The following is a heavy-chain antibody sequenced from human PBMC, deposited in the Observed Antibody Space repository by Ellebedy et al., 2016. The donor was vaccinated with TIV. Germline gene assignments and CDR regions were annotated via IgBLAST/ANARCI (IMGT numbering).Heavy chain of an antibody. Sequence: SGPTLVNPPETLPLTCPVTGFSLSNARMGVSWLRQPPGKALEWLAHIFSNDEKSYSTSLKSRLTISKDTSKSQVVLTMTNMYPVDTATYNCARILAWGFGEFFFDYWGQGTLVTVSS. J-gene: IGHJ4*02. D-gene: IGHD3-10*01. V-gene: IGHV2-26*01. CDR3: ARILAWGFGEFFFDY. CDR2: IFSNDEK. CDR1: GFSLSNARMG.